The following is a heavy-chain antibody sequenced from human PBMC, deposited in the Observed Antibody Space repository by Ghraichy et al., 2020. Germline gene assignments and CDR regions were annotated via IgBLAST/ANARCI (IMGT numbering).Heavy chain of an antibody. Sequence: GGSLRLSCAASGLSLSYYSMTWVRQAPGKGLEWLSYISSNSDVIYYGDSVKGRFTISRDNAKSSLYLQMDSLRAEDTAVYYCASGPSSYDFWSGYLPRDYWGQGTLVTVSS. CDR3: ASGPSSYDFWSGYLPRDY. V-gene: IGHV3-48*01. D-gene: IGHD3-3*01. J-gene: IGHJ4*02. CDR2: ISSNSDVI. CDR1: GLSLSYYS.